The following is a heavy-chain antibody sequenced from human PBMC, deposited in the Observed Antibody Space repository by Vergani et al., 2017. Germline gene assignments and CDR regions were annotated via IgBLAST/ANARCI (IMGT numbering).Heavy chain of an antibody. D-gene: IGHD3-10*01. CDR2: LYYSGSA. J-gene: IGHJ3*01. V-gene: IGHV4-59*01. CDR1: GGSISSYY. CDR3: ARSYGYDAFDV. Sequence: QVQLQESGPGLVKPSETLSLTCTVSGGSISSYYWSWIWQPPGKGLEWIGYLYYSGSAKYNPSLESRVTMSVYTSKNQFSLNLTSVTAADTAVYYCARSYGYDAFDVWGQGTKVTVSS.